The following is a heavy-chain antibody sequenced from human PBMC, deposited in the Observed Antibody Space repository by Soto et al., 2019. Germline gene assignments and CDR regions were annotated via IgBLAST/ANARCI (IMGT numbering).Heavy chain of an antibody. D-gene: IGHD5-12*01. CDR1: GLTFSSYS. CDR3: ARDDKWLRDFDY. Sequence: PGGSLRLSNEASGLTFSSYSIYWVRQAPGKGLEWVSSISSSSSYIYYADSVKGRFTISRDNAKNSLYLQMNSLRAEDTAVYYCARDDKWLRDFDYWGQGTLVTVSS. CDR2: ISSSSSYI. J-gene: IGHJ4*02. V-gene: IGHV3-21*01.